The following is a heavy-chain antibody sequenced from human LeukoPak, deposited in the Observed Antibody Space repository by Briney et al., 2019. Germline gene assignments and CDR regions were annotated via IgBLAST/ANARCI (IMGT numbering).Heavy chain of an antibody. Sequence: GGSLRLSCAASGFTFSSYAMSWVRQAPGKGLEWVSAISGSGGSTYYADSVKGRFTISRDNSKNTLYLQMNSLRAEDTAVYYCANCVAAAAHLCDAFDIWGQGTMVTVSS. J-gene: IGHJ3*02. D-gene: IGHD6-13*01. CDR1: GFTFSSYA. CDR3: ANCVAAAAHLCDAFDI. V-gene: IGHV3-23*01. CDR2: ISGSGGST.